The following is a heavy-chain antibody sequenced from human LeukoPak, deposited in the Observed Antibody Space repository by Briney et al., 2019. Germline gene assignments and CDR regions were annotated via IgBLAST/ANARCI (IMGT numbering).Heavy chain of an antibody. J-gene: IGHJ5*02. V-gene: IGHV3-11*01. D-gene: IGHD4-23*01. CDR1: GFTFSDYY. CDR3: ARLHYGGNPRYNWFDP. CDR2: ISSSGSTI. Sequence: GGSLRLSCAASGFTFSDYYMSWIRQAPGKGLEWVSYISSSGSTIYYADSVKGRFTISRDNAKNSPYLQMNSLRAEDTAVYYCARLHYGGNPRYNWFDPWGQGTLVTVSS.